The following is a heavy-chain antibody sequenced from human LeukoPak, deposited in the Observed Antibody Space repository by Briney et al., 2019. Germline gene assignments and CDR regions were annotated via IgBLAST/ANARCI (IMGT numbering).Heavy chain of an antibody. CDR2: ISSSSSYI. CDR1: GFTFSSCS. Sequence: GGSLRLSCAAPGFTFSSCSMNWVRQAPGKGLEWVSSISSSSSYIYYADSVKGRFTISRDNAKNSLYLQMNSLRAEDTAVYYCARDQSGSDFDYWGQGTLVTVSS. J-gene: IGHJ4*02. V-gene: IGHV3-21*01. D-gene: IGHD1-26*01. CDR3: ARDQSGSDFDY.